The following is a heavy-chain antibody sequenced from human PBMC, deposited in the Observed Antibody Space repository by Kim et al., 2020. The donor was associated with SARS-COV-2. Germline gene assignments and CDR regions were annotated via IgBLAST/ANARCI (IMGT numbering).Heavy chain of an antibody. Sequence: TYYNPSLKSRVTISVDTSKNQFSLKLSSVTAADTAVYYCARATTYWYFDLWGRGTLVTVSS. CDR3: ARATTYWYFDL. V-gene: IGHV4-39*01. CDR2: T. D-gene: IGHD4-17*01. J-gene: IGHJ2*01.